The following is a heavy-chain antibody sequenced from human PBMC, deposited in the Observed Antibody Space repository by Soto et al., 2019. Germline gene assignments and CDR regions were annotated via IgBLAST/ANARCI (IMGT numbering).Heavy chain of an antibody. J-gene: IGHJ6*02. CDR2: IIPIFGTA. Sequence: SVKVSCKASGGTFSSYAISWVRQAPGQGLEWMGGIIPIFGTANYAQKFQGGVTITADKSTSTAYMELSSLRSEDTAVYYCARERIAAAGDYYYYGMDVWGQGTTVTVSS. D-gene: IGHD6-13*01. CDR1: GGTFSSYA. V-gene: IGHV1-69*06. CDR3: ARERIAAAGDYYYYGMDV.